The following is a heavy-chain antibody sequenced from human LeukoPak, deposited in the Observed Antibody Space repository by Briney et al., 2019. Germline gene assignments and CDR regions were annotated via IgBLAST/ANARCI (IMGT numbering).Heavy chain of an antibody. Sequence: PSETLSLTCTVSGGSISSGDYCWSWIRQPPGKGLEWIGYIYYSGSTYYNPSLKSRVTISVDTSKNQFSLKLSSVTAADTAVYYCARLYSGSYYFDYWGQGTLVTVSS. D-gene: IGHD1-26*01. CDR1: GGSISSGDYC. CDR3: ARLYSGSYYFDY. J-gene: IGHJ4*02. V-gene: IGHV4-30-4*01. CDR2: IYYSGST.